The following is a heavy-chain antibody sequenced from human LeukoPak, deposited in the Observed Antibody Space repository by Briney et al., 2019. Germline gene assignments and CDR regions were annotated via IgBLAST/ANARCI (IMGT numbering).Heavy chain of an antibody. D-gene: IGHD2-2*01. CDR3: ARDGVVVPAAIKAYYGMDV. Sequence: NPSETLSLTCTVSGVSISSYYWSWIRQPAGKGLEWIGRIYTSGSTNYNPSLKSRVTMSVDTSRNQFSLKLSSVTAADTAVYYCARDGVVVPAAIKAYYGMDVWGQGTTVTVSS. V-gene: IGHV4-4*07. CDR2: IYTSGST. CDR1: GVSISSYY. J-gene: IGHJ6*02.